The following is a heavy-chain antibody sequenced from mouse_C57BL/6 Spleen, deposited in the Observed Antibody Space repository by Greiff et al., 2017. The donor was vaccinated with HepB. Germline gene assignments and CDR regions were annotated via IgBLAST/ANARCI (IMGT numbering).Heavy chain of an antibody. CDR1: GYSFSSSW. CDR3: ARLLSYAMDY. Sequence: QVQLQQSGPELVKPGASVKISCKASGYSFSSSWMNWVKQRPGKGLEWIGRIYPGDGDTNYNGKFKGKATLTADKSSSTAYMQLSSLTSEDSAVYFCARLLSYAMDYWGQGTSVIVSS. J-gene: IGHJ4*01. CDR2: IYPGDGDT. D-gene: IGHD2-12*01. V-gene: IGHV1-82*01.